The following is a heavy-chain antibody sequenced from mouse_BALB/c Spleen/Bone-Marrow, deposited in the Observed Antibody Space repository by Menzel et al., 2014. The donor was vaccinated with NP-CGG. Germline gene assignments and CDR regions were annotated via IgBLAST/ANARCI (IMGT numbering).Heavy chain of an antibody. J-gene: IGHJ4*01. CDR3: ARGNYDYDDYTLDY. CDR1: GYVFSSHW. Sequence: QVQLQQSGAELVRPGSSVKISCKASGYVFSSHWMNWVKQRPGQGLEWIGRIFPGDGDTDYNGEFKGQATLTADKSSSTAYMQLSSLTSEDSAVYFCARGNYDYDDYTLDYWGQGTSVTVSS. V-gene: IGHV1-80*01. CDR2: IFPGDGDT. D-gene: IGHD2-4*01.